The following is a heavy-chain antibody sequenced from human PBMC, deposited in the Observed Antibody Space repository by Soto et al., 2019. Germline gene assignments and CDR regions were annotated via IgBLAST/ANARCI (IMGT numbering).Heavy chain of an antibody. CDR3: ARELPPDL. Sequence: PGGSLRLSCPPFGLTVSSKYMNWVRQAPGKGLEWVSIIWSAGLTYYADSVRGRFTISRDISKNILFLQMNNLRAEDSAIYYCARELPPDLWGQGTLVTVSS. V-gene: IGHV3-53*01. J-gene: IGHJ5*02. CDR2: IWSAGLT. CDR1: GLTVSSKY. D-gene: IGHD2-15*01.